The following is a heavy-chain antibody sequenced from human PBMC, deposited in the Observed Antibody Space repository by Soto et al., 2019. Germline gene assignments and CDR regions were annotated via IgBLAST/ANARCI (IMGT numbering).Heavy chain of an antibody. D-gene: IGHD3-10*01. CDR1: GGSFSGYY. J-gene: IGHJ6*02. CDR3: ALTMVYYYYGMDV. V-gene: IGHV4-34*01. CDR2: INHSGST. Sequence: SETLSLTCAVYGGSFSGYYWSWIRQPPGKGLEWIGEINHSGSTNYNQSLKSRVTISVDTSKNQFSLKLSSVTAADTAVYYCALTMVYYYYGMDVWGQGTTVTVSS.